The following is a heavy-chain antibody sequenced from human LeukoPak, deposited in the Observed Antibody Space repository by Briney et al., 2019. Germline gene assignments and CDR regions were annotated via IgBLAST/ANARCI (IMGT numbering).Heavy chain of an antibody. Sequence: SVKVSCTASGGTFSRYAISWVRQAPGQGVEWMGGIIPIFGTANNAQKFQGRVTVTADESTSTAYMELSSLRSEDTAVYYCARDSGSYLRLGYWGQGTLVTVSS. V-gene: IGHV1-69*01. CDR3: ARDSGSYLRLGY. D-gene: IGHD1-26*01. CDR2: IIPIFGTA. J-gene: IGHJ4*02. CDR1: GGTFSRYA.